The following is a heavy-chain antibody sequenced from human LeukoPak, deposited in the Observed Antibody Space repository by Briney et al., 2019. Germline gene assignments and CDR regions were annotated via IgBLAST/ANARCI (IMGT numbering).Heavy chain of an antibody. CDR3: ARRLRWGYYYYLDV. CDR2: INHSGST. J-gene: IGHJ6*03. Sequence: PGGSLRLSCAASGFTFSSYSMNWIRQPPGKGLEWIGEINHSGSTNYNPSLKSRVTISVDTSKNQFSLKLSSVTAADTAVYHCARRLRWGYYYYLDVWDKGTTVTVSS. CDR1: GFTFSSYS. V-gene: IGHV4-34*01. D-gene: IGHD4-23*01.